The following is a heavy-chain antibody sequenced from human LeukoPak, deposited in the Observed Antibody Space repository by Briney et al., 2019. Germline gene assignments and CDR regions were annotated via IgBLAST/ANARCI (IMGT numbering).Heavy chain of an antibody. CDR2: ISGSGGST. CDR3: ARDFAQTGDYHHFDY. Sequence: PGGSLRLSCAASGFTFSSYAMSWVRQAPGKGLEWVSAISGSGGSTYYADSVKGRFTISRDNAKNSLYLQMNSLRAEDTAVYYCARDFAQTGDYHHFDYWGQGTPVTVSS. CDR1: GFTFSSYA. V-gene: IGHV3-23*01. J-gene: IGHJ4*02. D-gene: IGHD7-27*01.